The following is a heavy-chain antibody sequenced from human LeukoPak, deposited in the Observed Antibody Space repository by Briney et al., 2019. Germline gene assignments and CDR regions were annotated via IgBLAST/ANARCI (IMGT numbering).Heavy chain of an antibody. CDR3: ADRDGVY. CDR1: GDSISRNY. J-gene: IGHJ4*02. D-gene: IGHD5-24*01. CDR2: FYYRGST. Sequence: SETLSLTCSVSGDSISRNYWTWIRQPPGKGLEWIGHFYYRGSTNYNPSLKSRVTISADTSKNQFSLKLTSVTAADTAVYYCADRDGVYWGRRSFLTVSS. V-gene: IGHV4-59*01.